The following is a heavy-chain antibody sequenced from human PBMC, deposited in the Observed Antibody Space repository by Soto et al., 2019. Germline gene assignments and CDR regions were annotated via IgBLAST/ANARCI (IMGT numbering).Heavy chain of an antibody. Sequence: QVQLQESGPGLAKPSQTLSLTCTVSGGSISSGDYYWSWIRQPPGKGLEWIGYIYYSGSTYYNPSLKSRVTISVDTSKNQFSLKLSSVTAADTAVYYCARQNHGGVQTFDYWGQGTLVTVSS. CDR1: GGSISSGDYY. CDR2: IYYSGST. CDR3: ARQNHGGVQTFDY. J-gene: IGHJ4*02. V-gene: IGHV4-30-4*01. D-gene: IGHD1-1*01.